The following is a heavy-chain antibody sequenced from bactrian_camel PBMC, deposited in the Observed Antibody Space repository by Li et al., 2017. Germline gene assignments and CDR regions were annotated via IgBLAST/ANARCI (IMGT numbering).Heavy chain of an antibody. CDR1: RSLSSYYC. J-gene: IGHJ4*01. Sequence: HVQLVESGGGSVQSGGSLRLSCTASRSLSSYYCMGWFRQAPGSEREAVAATDSSGITSYADSVKGRFTISIDNANNTLNLQLNSLKPEDTDMYYCAACSDPFFGQGTQVTVS. V-gene: IGHV3S53*01. CDR2: TDSSGIT. D-gene: IGHD3*01.